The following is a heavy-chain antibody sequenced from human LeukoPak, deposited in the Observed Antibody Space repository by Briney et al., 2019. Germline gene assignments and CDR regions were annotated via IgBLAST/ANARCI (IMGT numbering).Heavy chain of an antibody. CDR1: GDSVSSNSAA. Sequence: SQTLSLTCAISGDSVSSNSAAWNWIRRSPSRGLEWLGRTYYRSKWYNDYAVSVKSRISISTDSSKNQFSLQLNSVTPEDTAVYYCARGKRGFEIDSWGQGTLVTVSS. CDR2: TYYRSKWYN. CDR3: ARGKRGFEIDS. V-gene: IGHV6-1*01. J-gene: IGHJ4*02. D-gene: IGHD3-10*01.